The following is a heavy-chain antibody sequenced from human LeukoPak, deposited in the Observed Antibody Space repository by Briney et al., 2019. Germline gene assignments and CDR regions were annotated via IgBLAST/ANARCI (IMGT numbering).Heavy chain of an antibody. D-gene: IGHD3-3*01. CDR3: ARETTIFGVVIAGGY. Sequence: ASVKVSCKAPGGTFSSYAISWVRQAPGQGLEWMGGIIPIFGTANYAQKFQGRVTITADESTSTAYMELSSLRSEDTAVYYCARETTIFGVVIAGGYWGQGTLVTVSS. CDR1: GGTFSSYA. J-gene: IGHJ4*02. CDR2: IIPIFGTA. V-gene: IGHV1-69*01.